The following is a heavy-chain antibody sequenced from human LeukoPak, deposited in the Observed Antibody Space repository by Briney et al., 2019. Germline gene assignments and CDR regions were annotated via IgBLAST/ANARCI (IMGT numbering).Heavy chain of an antibody. CDR2: IWYDGSNK. CDR1: GFTFSSYG. Sequence: GGSLRLSCAASGFTFSSYGMHWVRQAPGKGLEWVAVIWYDGSNKYYADSVKGRFTISRDNSKNTLHMQMNSLRAEDTAVYYCARVLSSGWYDGFDYWGQGTLVTVSS. D-gene: IGHD6-19*01. V-gene: IGHV3-30*19. J-gene: IGHJ4*02. CDR3: ARVLSSGWYDGFDY.